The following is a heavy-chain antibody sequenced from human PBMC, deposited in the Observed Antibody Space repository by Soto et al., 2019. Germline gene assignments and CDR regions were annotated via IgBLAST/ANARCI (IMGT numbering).Heavy chain of an antibody. D-gene: IGHD6-13*01. J-gene: IGHJ6*02. V-gene: IGHV3-74*01. Sequence: GGSLRLSCAASGFTFSSYWMHWVRQAPGKGLVWVSRINSDGSSTSYADSVKGRFTISRDNAKNTLYLQMNSLRAEDTAVYYCARDKSSSWSLYYYYYYGMDVWGQGTTVTVS. CDR3: ARDKSSSWSLYYYYYYGMDV. CDR1: GFTFSSYW. CDR2: INSDGSST.